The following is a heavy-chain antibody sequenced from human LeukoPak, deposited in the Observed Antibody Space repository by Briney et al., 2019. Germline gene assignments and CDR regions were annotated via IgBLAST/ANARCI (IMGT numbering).Heavy chain of an antibody. Sequence: SETLSLTCTVSGGSISTYYWSWIRQPAGKGLEWIGRIHTSGHTDYKPSLKSRVTISADTSKNQFSLKLTSASAADTAVYFCARWHSHGPYFDYWGQGALVTVSS. CDR2: IHTSGHT. D-gene: IGHD1-26*01. V-gene: IGHV4-4*07. J-gene: IGHJ4*02. CDR1: GGSISTYY. CDR3: ARWHSHGPYFDY.